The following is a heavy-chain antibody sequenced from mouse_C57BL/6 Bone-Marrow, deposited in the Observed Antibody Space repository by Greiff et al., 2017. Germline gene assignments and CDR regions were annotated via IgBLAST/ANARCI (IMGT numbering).Heavy chain of an antibody. J-gene: IGHJ1*03. V-gene: IGHV14-4*01. CDR3: TTGDSAWDFDV. Sequence: VQLQQSGAELVRPGASVKLSCTASGFNIKDDYMHWVKQRPEQGLEWIGWIDPENGDTEYASKFQGKATITADTSSNTAYLQLRSLPSEDTAVYYCTTGDSAWDFDVWGTGTTVTVSS. CDR2: IDPENGDT. D-gene: IGHD2-12*01. CDR1: GFNIKDDY.